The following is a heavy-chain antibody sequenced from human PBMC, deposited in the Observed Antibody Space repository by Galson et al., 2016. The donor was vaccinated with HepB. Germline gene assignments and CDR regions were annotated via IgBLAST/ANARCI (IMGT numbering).Heavy chain of an antibody. J-gene: IGHJ2*01. CDR1: GVSTNSYY. CDR2: VSYSGSP. CDR3: ARDRGQDGGYDWHFDL. D-gene: IGHD5-12*01. Sequence: ETLSLTCTVSGVSTNSYYWSWIRQPPGKGLEWIGYVSYSGSPNYNPSLRSRVTISTDTPKNQVSLKLSSVTAADTAVYYCARDRGQDGGYDWHFDLWGRGTLVTVSS. V-gene: IGHV4-59*01.